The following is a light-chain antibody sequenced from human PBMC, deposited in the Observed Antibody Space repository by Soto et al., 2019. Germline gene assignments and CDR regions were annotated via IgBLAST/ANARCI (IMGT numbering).Light chain of an antibody. V-gene: IGKV3-15*01. CDR3: QQYNNWPPLT. CDR2: GAS. Sequence: EIVMTQSPATLSVSPGERATLSCRASQSVSSNLAWYQQKPGQAPRLLIYGASTRATGIPARFSGSGSGTEFTLIISSLQSEDFAVYCCQQYNNWPPLTFGGGTKVKIK. CDR1: QSVSSN. J-gene: IGKJ4*01.